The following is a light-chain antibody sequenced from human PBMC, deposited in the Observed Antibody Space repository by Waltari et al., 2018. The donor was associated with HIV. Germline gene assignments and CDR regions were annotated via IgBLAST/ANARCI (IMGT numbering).Light chain of an antibody. CDR1: QGISSY. Sequence: DIQMTQSPSSLSASVGDRVTITCRARQGISSYLNWYQQKPGKAPNLLISAALNLQSGVPSRFSGGRSETDFTLTIDSLQPEDSATYYCQQSYSAPPTFGQGTKLEIK. J-gene: IGKJ2*01. V-gene: IGKV1-39*01. CDR2: AAL. CDR3: QQSYSAPPT.